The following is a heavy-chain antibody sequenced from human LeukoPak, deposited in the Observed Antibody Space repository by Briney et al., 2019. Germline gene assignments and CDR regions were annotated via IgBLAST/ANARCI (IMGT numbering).Heavy chain of an antibody. D-gene: IGHD3-10*01. CDR1: GYRLTELS. J-gene: IGHJ3*02. Sequence: ASVKVSCKVPGYRLTELSMHCVGHAGGQVLEWKGGFDPEDGETIYAQKFQGRVTMTEDTSTDTAYMELSSLRSEDTAVYYCATVLPPMGSYFFYAFDIWGQGTMVTVSS. CDR2: FDPEDGET. CDR3: ATVLPPMGSYFFYAFDI. V-gene: IGHV1-24*01.